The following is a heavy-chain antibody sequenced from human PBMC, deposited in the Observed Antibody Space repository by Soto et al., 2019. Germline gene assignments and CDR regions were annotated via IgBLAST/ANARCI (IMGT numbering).Heavy chain of an antibody. CDR1: GFTISNYA. D-gene: IGHD3-16*01. J-gene: IGHJ4*02. CDR2: LSDRT. CDR3: ARSLGPSRHFFDH. Sequence: EVQLLDSGGHLVQPGGSLRLSCAASGFTISNYAMSWVRQAPGKGLEWVSTLSDRTYYTDSVRGRFTISRDTSENTLYLQMNSLGVEEPAVYYCARSLGPSRHFFDHWGQGTLVTVSS. V-gene: IGHV3-23*01.